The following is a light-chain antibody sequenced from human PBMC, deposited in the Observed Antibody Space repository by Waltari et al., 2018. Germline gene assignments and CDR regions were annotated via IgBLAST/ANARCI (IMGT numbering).Light chain of an antibody. Sequence: IVFPQSPATLSLSPGARATLSCRASQSVSSYLAWYQQKPGQAPRLLIYDTYNRATGIPARFSGSGSGTAFTLTISSLEPEDFAVYFCQQRSGWPPGLTFGGGTKVEIK. CDR2: DTY. V-gene: IGKV3-11*01. J-gene: IGKJ4*01. CDR1: QSVSSY. CDR3: QQRSGWPPGLT.